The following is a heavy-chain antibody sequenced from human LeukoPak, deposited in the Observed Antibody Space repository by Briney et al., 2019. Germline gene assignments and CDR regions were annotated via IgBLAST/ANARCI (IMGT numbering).Heavy chain of an antibody. Sequence: GGSLRLSCAASGFTFSNYWMHWVRHAPGKGLVWVSRINIDGSSTNNADSVKGRFTISRDNSKNTLYLQMNSLRAEDTAVYYCAREAYSNYADYYGMDVWGQGTTVTVSS. J-gene: IGHJ6*02. CDR3: AREAYSNYADYYGMDV. CDR1: GFTFSNYW. CDR2: INIDGSST. D-gene: IGHD4-4*01. V-gene: IGHV3-74*01.